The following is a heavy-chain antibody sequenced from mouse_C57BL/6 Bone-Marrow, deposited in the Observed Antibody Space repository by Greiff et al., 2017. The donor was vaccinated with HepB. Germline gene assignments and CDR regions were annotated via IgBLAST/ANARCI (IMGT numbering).Heavy chain of an antibody. V-gene: IGHV5-17*01. CDR3: ARGVYYGSAY. CDR2: ISSGSSTI. Sequence: DVKLVESGGGLVKPGGSLKLSCAASGFTFSDYGMHWVRQAPEKGLEWVAYISSGSSTIYYADTVKGRFTISRDNAKNTLFLQMTSLRSEDTAMYYCARGVYYGSAYWGQGTLVTVSA. CDR1: GFTFSDYG. D-gene: IGHD1-1*01. J-gene: IGHJ3*01.